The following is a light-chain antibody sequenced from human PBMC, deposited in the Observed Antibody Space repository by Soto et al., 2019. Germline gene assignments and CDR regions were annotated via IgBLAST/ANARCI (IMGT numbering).Light chain of an antibody. Sequence: AIQVTQSPSSLSASVGDRVTITCRTSQGIRSALGWYQQKPGKVPKLLIYAASTLQSGVPSRFSGSGSGTDFTLTISSLQPEDFATYYCQQSYSTPNTFGQGTRLEIK. J-gene: IGKJ5*01. CDR3: QQSYSTPNT. V-gene: IGKV1-6*01. CDR2: AAS. CDR1: QGIRSA.